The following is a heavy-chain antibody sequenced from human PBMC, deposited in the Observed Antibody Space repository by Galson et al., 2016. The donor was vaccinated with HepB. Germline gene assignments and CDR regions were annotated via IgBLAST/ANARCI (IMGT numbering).Heavy chain of an antibody. V-gene: IGHV4-61*02. CDR3: ATRISPRPFDI. J-gene: IGHJ3*02. CDR2: IFTYGST. CDR1: GASVSSGGYH. Sequence: GASVSSGGYHWTWIRQSAGKGLEWVGRIFTYGSTNYNPSLRSRATVSLDTSKNQFSLMPDSMTAADSGIYYCATRISPRPFDIWGRGTMVTVSS. D-gene: IGHD6-6*01.